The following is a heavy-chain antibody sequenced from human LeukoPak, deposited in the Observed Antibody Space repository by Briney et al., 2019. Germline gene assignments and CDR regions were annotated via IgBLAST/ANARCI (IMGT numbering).Heavy chain of an antibody. CDR1: GGSISSHY. Sequence: PSETLSLTCTVSGGSISSHYWSWIRQPPGKGLEWIGYIYYSGSTNYNPSLKSRVTISVDTSKNQFSLKLSSVTAADTAVYYCARLIPAAGSFDYWGQGTLVTVSS. D-gene: IGHD6-13*01. V-gene: IGHV4-59*08. CDR3: ARLIPAAGSFDY. J-gene: IGHJ4*02. CDR2: IYYSGST.